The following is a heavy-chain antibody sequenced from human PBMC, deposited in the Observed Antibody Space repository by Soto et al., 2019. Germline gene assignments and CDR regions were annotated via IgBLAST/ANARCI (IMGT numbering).Heavy chain of an antibody. Sequence: PETLSLTCTVSAGSVSSGSHDWSWIRQTPGKGLEWIGCIYYSGSNNNNPSLKSRATMSVDTSKKQCSLKLSSVTAADTAVYYGARSEYSNLNWFDPWGQGTLVTVSS. CDR2: IYYSGSN. CDR1: AGSVSSGSHD. CDR3: ARSEYSNLNWFDP. V-gene: IGHV4-61*01. D-gene: IGHD4-4*01. J-gene: IGHJ5*02.